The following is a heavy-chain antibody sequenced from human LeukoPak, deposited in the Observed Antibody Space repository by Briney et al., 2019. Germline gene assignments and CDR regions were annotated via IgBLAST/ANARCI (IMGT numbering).Heavy chain of an antibody. Sequence: GGSLRLSCEGSGLTLSNYWMHWVRQAPGKGLVWVSHINFDGSSTSYADSVKGRFTISRDNARNTLYLQMNSLRAEDTAVYYCARDWGSRGSTNAFDIWGQGTMVTFSS. CDR2: INFDGSST. D-gene: IGHD3-16*01. J-gene: IGHJ3*02. V-gene: IGHV3-74*01. CDR3: ARDWGSRGSTNAFDI. CDR1: GLTLSNYW.